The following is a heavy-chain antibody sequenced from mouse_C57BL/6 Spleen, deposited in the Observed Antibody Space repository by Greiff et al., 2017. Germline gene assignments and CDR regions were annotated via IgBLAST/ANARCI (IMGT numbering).Heavy chain of an antibody. CDR3: ARSNSHYAMDY. D-gene: IGHD2-5*01. CDR2: IYPRSGNT. V-gene: IGHV1-81*01. Sequence: QVHVKQSGAELARPGASVKLSCKASGYTFTSYGISWVKQRTGQGLEWIGEIYPRSGNTYYNEKFKGKATLTADKSSSTAYMELRSLTSEDSAVYFCARSNSHYAMDYWGQGTSVTVSS. CDR1: GYTFTSYG. J-gene: IGHJ4*01.